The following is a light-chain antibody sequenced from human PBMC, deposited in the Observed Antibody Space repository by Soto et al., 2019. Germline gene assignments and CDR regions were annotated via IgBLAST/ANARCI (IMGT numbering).Light chain of an antibody. Sequence: EIVMTQSPATLSVSPGERATLSCRASQSVSSNLAWYQQKPGQAPTLLIYGASARATGIPARFSGSGSGTECTLTISSLQSEDLAVYYCQHYNNWPFTFGQGTKLEI. V-gene: IGKV3-15*01. CDR1: QSVSSN. CDR2: GAS. J-gene: IGKJ2*01. CDR3: QHYNNWPFT.